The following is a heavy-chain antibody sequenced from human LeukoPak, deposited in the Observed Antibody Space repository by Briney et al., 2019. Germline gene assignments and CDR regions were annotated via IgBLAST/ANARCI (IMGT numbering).Heavy chain of an antibody. CDR2: INHSGST. Sequence: SETLSLTCAVYGGSFSGYYWSWIRQPPGKGLEWIGEINHSGSTNYNPSPKSRVTISVDTSKNQFSLKLSSVTAADTAVYYCARGSSIAAYFDYWGQGTLVTVSS. CDR1: GGSFSGYY. V-gene: IGHV4-34*01. D-gene: IGHD6-6*01. CDR3: ARGSSIAAYFDY. J-gene: IGHJ4*02.